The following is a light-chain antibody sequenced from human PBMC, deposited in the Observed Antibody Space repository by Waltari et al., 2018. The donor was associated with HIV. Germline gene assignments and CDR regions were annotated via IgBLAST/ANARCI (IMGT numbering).Light chain of an antibody. CDR2: YNN. CDR3: AAWDDNLNGL. CDR1: RSNIGTTV. V-gene: IGLV1-44*01. Sequence: QSVLTQPPSASGTPGQRVTISCSGRRSNIGTTVVNWYQQLPGSAPKLLISYNNQRPSGVPDRFSGSKSGTSASLAISGLQSEDEADYYCAAWDDNLNGLFGGGTKLTVL. J-gene: IGLJ2*01.